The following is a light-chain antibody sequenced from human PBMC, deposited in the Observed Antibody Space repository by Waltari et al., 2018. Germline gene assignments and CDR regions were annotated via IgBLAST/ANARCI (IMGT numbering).Light chain of an antibody. V-gene: IGLV1-40*01. J-gene: IGLJ1*01. CDR1: SSNIGAGYD. CDR2: GNN. CDR3: QSYDSSLSSYV. Sequence: QSVLTQAPSVSGAPGQRVTISCTGSSSNIGAGYDVHWYQQLPGTAPKLLIYGNNNRPPGVPDRLSGSKSGTSASLAITGLQAEDEADYYCQSYDSSLSSYVFGTGTKVTVL.